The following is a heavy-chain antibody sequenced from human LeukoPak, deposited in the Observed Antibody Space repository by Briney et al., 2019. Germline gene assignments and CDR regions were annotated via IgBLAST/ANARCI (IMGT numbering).Heavy chain of an antibody. CDR1: GFTFSSYA. J-gene: IGHJ4*02. Sequence: GGSLRLSCAASGFTFSSYAMSWVRQAPGKGLEWVSAISGSGGSTYYADSVKGRFTICRDNSKNTLYVQMNGLRAEDTAVYYCAKDRPLWFGELGGFFFDYWGQGTLVTVSS. CDR3: AKDRPLWFGELGGFFFDY. V-gene: IGHV3-23*01. CDR2: ISGSGGST. D-gene: IGHD3-10*01.